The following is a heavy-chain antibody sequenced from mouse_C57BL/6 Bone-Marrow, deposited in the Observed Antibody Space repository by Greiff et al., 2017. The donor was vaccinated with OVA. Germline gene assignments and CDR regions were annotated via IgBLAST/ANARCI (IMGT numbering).Heavy chain of an antibody. J-gene: IGHJ3*01. V-gene: IGHV1-22*01. CDR1: GYTFTDYN. Sequence: VQLKESGPELVKPGASVKMSCKASGYTFTDYNMHWVKQSHGKSLEWIGYINPNNGGTSYNQKFKGKATLTVNKSSSTAYMELRSLTSEDSAVYYCARELGSFFAYWGQGTLVTVSA. CDR2: INPNNGGT. D-gene: IGHD4-1*01. CDR3: ARELGSFFAY.